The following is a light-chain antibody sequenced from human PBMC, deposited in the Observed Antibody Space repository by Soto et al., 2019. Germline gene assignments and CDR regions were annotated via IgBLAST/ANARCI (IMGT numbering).Light chain of an antibody. CDR2: DAS. CDR1: QSVSSY. J-gene: IGKJ3*01. V-gene: IGKV3-11*01. Sequence: EIVLTQSPATLSLSPGERATLSCRASQSVSSYLAWYQQKPGQAPRLLIYDASNRATGIPARFSGSGSGTDFTLTISSLEPEDLAVYYCQQRSNCLFGPGTKVDIK. CDR3: QQRSNCL.